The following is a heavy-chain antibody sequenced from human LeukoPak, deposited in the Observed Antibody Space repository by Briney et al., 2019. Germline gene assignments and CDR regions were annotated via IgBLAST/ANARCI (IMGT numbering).Heavy chain of an antibody. V-gene: IGHV4-34*01. CDR3: ARGHYYDSSGYYW. CDR2: INHSGST. Sequence: GSLRLSCAASGFTFSNAWMSWIRQPPGKGLEWIGEINHSGSTNYNPSLKSRVTISVDTSKNQFSLKLSSVTAADTAVYYCARGHYYDSSGYYWWGQGTLVTVSS. CDR1: GFTFSNAW. J-gene: IGHJ4*02. D-gene: IGHD3-22*01.